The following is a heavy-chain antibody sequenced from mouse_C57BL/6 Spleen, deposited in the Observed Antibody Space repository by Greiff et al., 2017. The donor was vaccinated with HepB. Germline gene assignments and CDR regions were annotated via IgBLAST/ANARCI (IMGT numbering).Heavy chain of an antibody. CDR1: GSTFTSYW. V-gene: IGHV1-64*01. CDR2: IHPNSGST. CDR3: ARSPNWYEGFAY. Sequence: VQLQQSGAELVKPGASVKLSCKASGSTFTSYWMHWVKQRPGQGLEWIGMIHPNSGSTNYNEKFKSKATLTVDKSSSTAYMQLSSLTSEDSAVYYCARSPNWYEGFAYWGQGTLVTVSA. J-gene: IGHJ3*01. D-gene: IGHD4-1*01.